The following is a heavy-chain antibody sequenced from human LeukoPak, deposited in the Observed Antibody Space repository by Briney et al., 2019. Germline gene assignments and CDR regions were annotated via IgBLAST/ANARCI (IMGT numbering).Heavy chain of an antibody. CDR1: GFTFSSYW. Sequence: PGGSLRLSCAASGFTFSSYWMSWVCQAPGKGLEWVANIKQDGSEKYYVDSVKGRFTISRDNAKNSLYLQMNSLRAEDTAVYYCARARTTGRKDYWGQGTLVTVSS. CDR3: ARARTTGRKDY. V-gene: IGHV3-7*01. D-gene: IGHD1-1*01. J-gene: IGHJ4*02. CDR2: IKQDGSEK.